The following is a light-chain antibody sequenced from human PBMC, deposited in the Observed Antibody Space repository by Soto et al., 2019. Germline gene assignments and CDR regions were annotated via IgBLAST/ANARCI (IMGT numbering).Light chain of an antibody. J-gene: IGKJ1*01. CDR3: LQDYNYPRT. CDR1: QGISSY. CDR2: AAS. Sequence: AIRMTQSPFSLSASVGDRVTITCWASQGISSYLAWYQQKPAKAPKLLIYAASTLQSGVPSRFSGSASGTDFTLTISSLQPEDFATYYCLQDYNYPRTFGQGTRVEI. V-gene: IGKV1-6*01.